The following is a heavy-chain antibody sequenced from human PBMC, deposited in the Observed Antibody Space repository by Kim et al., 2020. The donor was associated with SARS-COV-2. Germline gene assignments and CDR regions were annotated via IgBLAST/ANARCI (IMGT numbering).Heavy chain of an antibody. CDR1: GFTFSSYA. CDR2: ISGSGGST. Sequence: GGSLRLSCAASGFTFSSYAMSWVRQAPGKGLEWVSAISGSGGSTYYADSVKGRFTISRDNSKNTLYLQMNSLRAEDTAVYYCAKDFIRGAIVVVVAAKVFDYWGQGTLVTVSS. J-gene: IGHJ4*02. CDR3: AKDFIRGAIVVVVAAKVFDY. D-gene: IGHD2-15*01. V-gene: IGHV3-23*01.